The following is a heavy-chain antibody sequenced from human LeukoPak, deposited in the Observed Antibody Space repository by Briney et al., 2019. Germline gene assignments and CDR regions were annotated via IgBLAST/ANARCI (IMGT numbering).Heavy chain of an antibody. Sequence: GGSLRLSCAVSGFTFSSYAMSWVRQAPGKGLEWVSAISGGSDSTYYADSVKGRFTISRDNSKNTLYLQMYSLRAEDTAVYYCAPDPNEWLRNYWGQGTLVTVSS. CDR2: ISGGSDST. D-gene: IGHD5-12*01. J-gene: IGHJ4*02. CDR1: GFTFSSYA. CDR3: APDPNEWLRNY. V-gene: IGHV3-23*01.